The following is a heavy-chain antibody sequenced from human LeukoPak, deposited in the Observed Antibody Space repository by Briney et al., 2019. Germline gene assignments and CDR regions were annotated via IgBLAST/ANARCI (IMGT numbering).Heavy chain of an antibody. J-gene: IGHJ3*02. D-gene: IGHD3-22*01. CDR2: ISSSTNTI. CDR1: GFPFTLYN. CDR3: ARDWHHSDSRDYAFDI. Sequence: PGGSLRLSCEVSGFPFTLYNMNWVRQAPGKGLEWLSYISSSTNTIYYADSVKGRFTISRDNAKSSLYLQMNSLRVDDTAVYHCARDWHHSDSRDYAFDIWGQGTMVTVSS. V-gene: IGHV3-48*04.